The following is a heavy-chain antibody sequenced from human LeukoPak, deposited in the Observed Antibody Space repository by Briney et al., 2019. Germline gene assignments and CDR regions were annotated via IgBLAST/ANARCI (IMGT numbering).Heavy chain of an antibody. J-gene: IGHJ4*02. Sequence: ASVKVSCKASGYTFTSYGISWVRQAPGQGLEWMGWISAYNGNTNYAQKLQGRVTMTTDTSTSTAYMELRSLRSDDTAVYYCAKSLTTVTRAHYWGQGTLVTVSS. CDR3: AKSLTTVTRAHY. CDR2: ISAYNGNT. D-gene: IGHD4-17*01. CDR1: GYTFTSYG. V-gene: IGHV1-18*01.